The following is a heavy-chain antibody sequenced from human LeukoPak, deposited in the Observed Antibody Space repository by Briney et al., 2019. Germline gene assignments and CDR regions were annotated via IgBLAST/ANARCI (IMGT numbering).Heavy chain of an antibody. CDR3: ARFPGGAEYRHYYYMDV. CDR2: IYHSGST. V-gene: IGHV4-38-2*02. CDR1: GYSISSGYY. J-gene: IGHJ6*03. D-gene: IGHD1-14*01. Sequence: PSETLSLTCTVSGYSISSGYYWGWIRQPPGKGLEWIGSIYHSGSTYCNPSLKSRVTISVDTSKNQFPLKLSSVTAADTAVYYCARFPGGAEYRHYYYMDVWGKGTTVTVSS.